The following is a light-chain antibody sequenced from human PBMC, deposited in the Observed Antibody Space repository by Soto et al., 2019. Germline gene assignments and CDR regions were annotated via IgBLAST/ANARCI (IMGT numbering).Light chain of an antibody. CDR3: QQYTDWPRP. Sequence: EVVMTQSPAALSVSPGERATLSCRASQSVGSNLAWYQQKPGQAPRLLIYGASTRATGIPARFSGSGSGTEFTLTISSLQSEDFAVYYCQQYTDWPRPFGQGTKVEIK. CDR2: GAS. J-gene: IGKJ1*01. V-gene: IGKV3-15*01. CDR1: QSVGSN.